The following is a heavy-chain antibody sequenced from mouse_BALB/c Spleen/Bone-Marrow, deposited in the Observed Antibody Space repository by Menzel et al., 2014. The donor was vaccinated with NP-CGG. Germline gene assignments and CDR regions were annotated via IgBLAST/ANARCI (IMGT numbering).Heavy chain of an antibody. CDR1: GFNIKDTY. D-gene: IGHD2-2*01. CDR2: IDPANGNT. J-gene: IGHJ4*01. V-gene: IGHV14-3*02. Sequence: DVQLQESGAELVKPGASVKLSCTASGFNIKDTYMHWVKQRPGQGLEWIGRIDPANGNTKYDPKFQGKATITADTSSNTAYLQLSSLTSEDTAVYYCAGGWLPSYAMDYWGQGTSVTVSS. CDR3: AGGWLPSYAMDY.